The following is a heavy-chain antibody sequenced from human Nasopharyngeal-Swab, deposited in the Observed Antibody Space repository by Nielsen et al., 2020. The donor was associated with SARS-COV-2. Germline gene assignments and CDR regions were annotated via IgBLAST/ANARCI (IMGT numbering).Heavy chain of an antibody. Sequence: GESLKISCAAPGFTFSSYAMHWVRQAPGKGPEWVAVISYDGSNKYYADSVKGRFTISRDNSKNTLYLQMNSLRAEDTAVYYCARVGYYYDSSGYYPHFDYWGQGTLVTVSS. D-gene: IGHD3-22*01. CDR2: ISYDGSNK. CDR1: GFTFSSYA. CDR3: ARVGYYYDSSGYYPHFDY. J-gene: IGHJ4*02. V-gene: IGHV3-30*04.